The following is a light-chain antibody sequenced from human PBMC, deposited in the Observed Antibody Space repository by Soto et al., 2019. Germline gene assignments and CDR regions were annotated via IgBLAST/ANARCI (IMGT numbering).Light chain of an antibody. V-gene: IGKV3-11*01. CDR3: QQRSNWPPT. J-gene: IGKJ5*01. CDR1: QSVSSY. CDR2: GAS. Sequence: EIVLTQSPATLSLSPGERATLSCRASQSVSSYLAWYQQKPGQAPRLLIWGASIRAADLPDRFSGSGSGTDFTLTISSLEPEDFAVYYCQQRSNWPPTFGQGTRLEIK.